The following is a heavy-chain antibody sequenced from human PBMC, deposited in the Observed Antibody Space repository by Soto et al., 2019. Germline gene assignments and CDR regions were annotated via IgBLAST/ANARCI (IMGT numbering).Heavy chain of an antibody. CDR2: TIPMFATA. CDR1: GGSFSNYI. J-gene: IGHJ4*02. D-gene: IGHD6-19*01. Sequence: QVHLVQSGAEVKKPGSSVKVSCKASGGSFSNYIFAWVRQAPGQGLEWMGGTIPMFATAQYAQKLQGRVTITADESTSTVYMDLTSLTSDDTAVYYCARGLFGTQWLMGFDTWGQGTLVTVSS. CDR3: ARGLFGTQWLMGFDT. V-gene: IGHV1-69*01.